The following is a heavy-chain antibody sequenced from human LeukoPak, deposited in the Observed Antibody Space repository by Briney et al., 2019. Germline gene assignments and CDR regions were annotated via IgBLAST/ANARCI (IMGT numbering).Heavy chain of an antibody. D-gene: IGHD5-18*01. J-gene: IGHJ4*02. CDR2: INHSGST. CDR3: ARERDTAMVTYPRDY. CDR1: GGSFSGYY. V-gene: IGHV4-34*01. Sequence: SETLSLTCAVYGGSFSGYYWSWIRQPPGKGLEWIGEINHSGSTNYNPSLKSRVTISVDTSKNQFSLKLSSVTAADTAVYYCARERDTAMVTYPRDYWGQGTLVTVSS.